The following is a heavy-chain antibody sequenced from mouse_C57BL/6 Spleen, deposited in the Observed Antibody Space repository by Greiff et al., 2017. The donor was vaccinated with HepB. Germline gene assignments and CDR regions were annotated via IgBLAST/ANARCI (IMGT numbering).Heavy chain of an antibody. Sequence: VKLVESGPELVKPGASVKISCKASGYAFSSSWMNWVKQRPGKGLEWIGRIYPGDGDTNYNGKFKGKATLTADKSSSTAYMQLSSLTSEDSAVYFCARGGDGYYPLDYWGQGTTLTVSS. V-gene: IGHV1-82*01. CDR1: GYAFSSSW. CDR2: IYPGDGDT. CDR3: ARGGDGYYPLDY. J-gene: IGHJ2*01. D-gene: IGHD2-3*01.